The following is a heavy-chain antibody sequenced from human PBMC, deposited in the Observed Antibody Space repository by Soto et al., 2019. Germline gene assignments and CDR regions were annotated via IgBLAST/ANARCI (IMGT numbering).Heavy chain of an antibody. CDR2: IYYSGST. J-gene: IGHJ4*02. CDR3: ARLNYYDSYGTLDY. V-gene: IGHV4-39*01. CDR1: GGSIRSSSYY. Sequence: SETLSLTFAVYGGSIRSSSYYLGWIPQPPGKGLELIGSIYYSGSTDYNPSFKSRVTISVDTSKKQFSLKLSSVTAADTAVYYCARLNYYDSYGTLDYWGQGTLVTVS. D-gene: IGHD3-22*01.